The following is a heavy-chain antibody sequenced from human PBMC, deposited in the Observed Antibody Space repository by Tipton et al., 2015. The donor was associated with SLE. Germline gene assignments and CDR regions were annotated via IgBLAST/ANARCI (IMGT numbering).Heavy chain of an antibody. V-gene: IGHV4-39*07. J-gene: IGHJ4*02. CDR2: VYYTGKT. CDR3: ARGFHYDFWSAYSNEKGPRTYYFDS. CDR1: GASISTFDMY. Sequence: TLSLTCSVSGASISTFDMYWAWIRQPPGQGPEWIGSVYYTGKTSYSPSFKSRVTISVDTSRSQFSLKVASVTAADTAVYHCARGFHYDFWSAYSNEKGPRTYYFDSWGQGTLVSVSS. D-gene: IGHD3-3*01.